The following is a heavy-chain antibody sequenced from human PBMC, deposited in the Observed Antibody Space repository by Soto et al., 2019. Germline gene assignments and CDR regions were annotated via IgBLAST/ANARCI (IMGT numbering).Heavy chain of an antibody. CDR1: GLTFSHYG. CDR2: ISCDGSLK. V-gene: IGHV3-30*18. J-gene: IGHJ4*02. D-gene: IGHD2-21*01. CDR3: AKEADYCVSSKYDN. Sequence: QGLLVESGGGVVQPGRSLRLSCVASGLTFSHYGMHWVRQVQGKGVEWVAVISCDGSLKFYEDSVKGRFTISRDNSRNTLYLEMNGLRPEDTAVYYCAKEADYCVSSKYDNWGRGTLVTVSS.